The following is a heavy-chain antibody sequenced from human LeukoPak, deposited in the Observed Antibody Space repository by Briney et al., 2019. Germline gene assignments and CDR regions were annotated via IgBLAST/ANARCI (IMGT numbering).Heavy chain of an antibody. J-gene: IGHJ4*02. CDR2: IKSKTDGGTT. D-gene: IGHD5-18*01. Sequence: GGSLRLSCAASGSTFSNAWMSWVRQAPGKGLEWVGRIKSKTDGGTTDYAAPVKGRFTISRDDSKNTLYLQMNSLKTEDTAVYYCTTNSYGDYFDYWGQGTLVTVSS. CDR3: TTNSYGDYFDY. V-gene: IGHV3-15*01. CDR1: GSTFSNAW.